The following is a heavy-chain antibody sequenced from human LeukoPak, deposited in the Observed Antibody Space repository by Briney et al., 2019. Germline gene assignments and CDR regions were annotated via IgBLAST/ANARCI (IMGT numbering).Heavy chain of an antibody. CDR1: GGSISSGGYY. V-gene: IGHV4-30-2*01. CDR2: INHSGST. Sequence: SQTLSLTCTVSGGSISSGGYYWSWVRQAPGKGLEWIGEINHSGSTNYNPSLKSRVTISVDTSKNQFSLKLSSVTAADTAVYYCARGLDTAMVTHDYWGQGTLVTVSS. CDR3: ARGLDTAMVTHDY. J-gene: IGHJ4*02. D-gene: IGHD5-18*01.